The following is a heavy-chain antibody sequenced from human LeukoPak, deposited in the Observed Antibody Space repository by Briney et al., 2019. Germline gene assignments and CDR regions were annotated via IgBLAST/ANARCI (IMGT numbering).Heavy chain of an antibody. CDR2: ISYDE. V-gene: IGHV3-30*04. CDR3: AKDTKVAVIFDSFDI. J-gene: IGHJ3*02. CDR1: GFTFSSYA. Sequence: GGSLRLSCAASGFTFSSYAMHWVRQAPGKGLEWVAAISYDEFYADSVKGRFSISRDNSKNTLYLQMNSLRPEDTAVYYCAKDTKVAVIFDSFDIWGQGTMVTVSS. D-gene: IGHD6-19*01.